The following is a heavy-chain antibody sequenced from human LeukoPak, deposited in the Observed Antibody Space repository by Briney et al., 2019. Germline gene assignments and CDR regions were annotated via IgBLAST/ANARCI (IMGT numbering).Heavy chain of an antibody. Sequence: SETLSLTCTISGGSISSYYWSWIRQPPGKGLEWIGYIYYSGSTNYNPSLKSRVTISVDTSKNQFSLKLSSVTAADTAVYYCARLPKGDCSGGCCYSHYYYGMDVWGQGTTVTVSS. CDR1: GGSISSYY. J-gene: IGHJ6*02. CDR2: IYYSGST. V-gene: IGHV4-59*01. CDR3: ARLPKGDCSGGCCYSHYYYGMDV. D-gene: IGHD2-15*01.